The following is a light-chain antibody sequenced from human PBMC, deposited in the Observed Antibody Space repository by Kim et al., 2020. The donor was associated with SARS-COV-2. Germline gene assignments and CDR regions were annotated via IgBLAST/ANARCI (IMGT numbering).Light chain of an antibody. CDR3: SSYTSSSTNV. CDR2: DVS. CDR1: SSDVGGYNY. Sequence: IAPSCTGTSSDVGGYNYVSWYQQHPGKAPKLMIYDVSNRPSGVSNRFSGAKSGNTASLTISGLQAEDEADYYCSSYTSSSTNVFGTGTKVTVL. J-gene: IGLJ1*01. V-gene: IGLV2-14*03.